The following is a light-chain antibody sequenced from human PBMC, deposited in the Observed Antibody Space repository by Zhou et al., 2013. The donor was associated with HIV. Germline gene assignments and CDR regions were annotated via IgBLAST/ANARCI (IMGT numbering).Light chain of an antibody. V-gene: IGKV1-5*03. Sequence: DIQMTQSPSTLSASVGDRVTITCRASQSISSWLAWYQQKPGKAPKLLIYKASNLERGVPSRFSGSGSGTEFTLTISSLQPDDFATYSCQQSYSTPYSFGQGTKLE. CDR3: QQSYSTPYS. J-gene: IGKJ2*03. CDR1: QSISSW. CDR2: KAS.